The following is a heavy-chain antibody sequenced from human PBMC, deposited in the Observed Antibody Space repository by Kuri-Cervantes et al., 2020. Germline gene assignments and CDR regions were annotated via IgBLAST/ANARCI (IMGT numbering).Heavy chain of an antibody. Sequence: ASVKVSCKASGGTFSSYAISWVRQAPGQGLEWMGWMNPNSGNTGYAQKFQGRVTMTRNTSISTAYMELSSLRSEDTAVYYCARDLPRGGSYYGMNYWGQGTLVTVSS. CDR2: MNPNSGNT. D-gene: IGHD1-26*01. CDR3: ARDLPRGGSYYGMNY. V-gene: IGHV1-8*02. J-gene: IGHJ4*02. CDR1: GGTFSSYA.